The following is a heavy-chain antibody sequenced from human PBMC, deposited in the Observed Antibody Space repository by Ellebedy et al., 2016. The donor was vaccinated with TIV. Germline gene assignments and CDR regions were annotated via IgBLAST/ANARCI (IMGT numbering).Heavy chain of an antibody. J-gene: IGHJ6*02. CDR3: ATLGPYGYNSGRNYYYWGMDV. CDR2: FDWNSGRI. V-gene: IGHV3-9*02. Sequence: SLKISCAASGFTSHGYATHWVRQTPGKGLEWVSGFDWNSGRIGYADSVKGRFTISRDNVKNSLYLQMNSLRDEDTAVYYCATLGPYGYNSGRNYYYWGMDVWGQGTTVTVSS. CDR1: GFTSHGYA. D-gene: IGHD5-18*01.